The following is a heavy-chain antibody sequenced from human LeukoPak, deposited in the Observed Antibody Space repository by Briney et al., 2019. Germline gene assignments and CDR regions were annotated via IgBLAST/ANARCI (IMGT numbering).Heavy chain of an antibody. D-gene: IGHD1-14*01. CDR2: INHSGST. CDR3: ARDHRGFDY. V-gene: IGHV4-34*01. Sequence: KPSETLSLTCAVYGGSFSGYYWSWIRQPPGKGLEWIGEINHSGSTNYNPSLKSRVTISVDTSKNQFSLKLSSVTAADTAVYYCARDHRGFDYWGQGTLVTVSS. J-gene: IGHJ4*02. CDR1: GGSFSGYY.